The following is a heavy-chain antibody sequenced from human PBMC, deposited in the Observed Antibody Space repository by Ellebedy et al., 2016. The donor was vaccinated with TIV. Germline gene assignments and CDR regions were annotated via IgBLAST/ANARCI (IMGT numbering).Heavy chain of an antibody. CDR3: AKDPSWGSKFGYYYDGMDV. CDR2: IGASGVST. J-gene: IGHJ6*02. V-gene: IGHV3-23*01. CDR1: GLSFGSYA. D-gene: IGHD7-27*01. Sequence: GESLKISCAASGLSFGSYAMSWVRQAPGKGLEWVSAIGASGVSTYYADSVRGRFTISRDNSKNTLYLQMNEVRAEDTAVYYCAKDPSWGSKFGYYYDGMDVWGQGTTVTVSS.